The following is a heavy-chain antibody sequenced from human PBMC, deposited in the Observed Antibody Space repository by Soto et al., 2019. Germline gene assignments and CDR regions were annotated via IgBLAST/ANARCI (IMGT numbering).Heavy chain of an antibody. CDR3: AKGLRGSSGWCHHDY. J-gene: IGHJ4*02. Sequence: QVQLVESGGGVVQPGRSLRLSCAASGFTFSSYGMHWVRQAPGKGLEWVAVISYDGSNEYYADSVQGRFTISRDNSKNTLFLQMNSLRAADTAVYYCAKGLRGSSGWCHHDYWGQGSLVTVSS. D-gene: IGHD6-19*01. CDR2: ISYDGSNE. CDR1: GFTFSSYG. V-gene: IGHV3-30*18.